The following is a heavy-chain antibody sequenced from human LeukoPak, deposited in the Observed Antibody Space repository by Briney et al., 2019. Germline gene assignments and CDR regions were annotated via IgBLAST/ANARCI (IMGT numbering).Heavy chain of an antibody. CDR3: ARQLVVVVPAEFDY. CDR2: IYYSGST. D-gene: IGHD2-2*01. CDR1: GGSISSSSYY. V-gene: IGHV4-39*01. J-gene: IGHJ4*02. Sequence: KSSETLSRTCTVSGGSISSSSYYWGWIRQPPGKGLEWIGSIYYSGSTYYNPSLKSRVTISVDPSKNQFSLKLSSVTAADTAVYYCARQLVVVVPAEFDYWGQGTLVTVSS.